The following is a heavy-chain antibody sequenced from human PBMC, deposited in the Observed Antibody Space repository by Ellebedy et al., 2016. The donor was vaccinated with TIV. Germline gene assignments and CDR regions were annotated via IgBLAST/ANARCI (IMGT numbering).Heavy chain of an antibody. J-gene: IGHJ4*02. CDR1: GYTFTSYY. Sequence: ASVKVSCKASGYTFTSYYMHWVRQAPGQGLEWMGWTSAYNGNTDFAQKLQGRVTMTTDTSMSTAYMELRSLRSDDTAVYYCARGGLGATTLTDYWGQGTLVTVSS. CDR2: TSAYNGNT. V-gene: IGHV1-18*04. CDR3: ARGGLGATTLTDY. D-gene: IGHD1-26*01.